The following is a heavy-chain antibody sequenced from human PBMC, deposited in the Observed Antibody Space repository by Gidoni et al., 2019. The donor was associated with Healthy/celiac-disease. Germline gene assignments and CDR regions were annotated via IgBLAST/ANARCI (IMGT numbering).Heavy chain of an antibody. D-gene: IGHD4-17*01. V-gene: IGHV3-23*01. Sequence: EVQLLESGGGLVQPGGSLRLSCAASGFTFSSYAMRWVRQAPGKGLEWVSAISGSGGSTYYADSVKGRFTISRDNSKNTLYLQMNSLRAEDTAVYYCAKGGLDYGDFQHWGQGTLGTVSS. CDR2: ISGSGGST. CDR3: AKGGLDYGDFQH. J-gene: IGHJ1*01. CDR1: GFTFSSYA.